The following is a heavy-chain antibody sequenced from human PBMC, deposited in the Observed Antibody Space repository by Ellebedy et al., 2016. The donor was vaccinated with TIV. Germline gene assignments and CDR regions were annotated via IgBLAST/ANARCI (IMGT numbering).Heavy chain of an antibody. CDR1: GGSISSSDYY. J-gene: IGHJ3*02. D-gene: IGHD3-22*01. Sequence: SETLSLTCTVSGGSISSSDYYWGWIRQPPGKGLEWIGTSYYSGSTFYNPSLKSRVTISEDTSKNQFSLRVSSVTAADTAVSYCARHSPAVNGLITLIGPNAFDIWGQGTMVTVSS. CDR2: SYYSGST. V-gene: IGHV4-39*01. CDR3: ARHSPAVNGLITLIGPNAFDI.